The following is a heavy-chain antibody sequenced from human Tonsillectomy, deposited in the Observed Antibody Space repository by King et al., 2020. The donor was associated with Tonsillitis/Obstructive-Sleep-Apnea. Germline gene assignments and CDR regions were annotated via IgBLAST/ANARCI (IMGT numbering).Heavy chain of an antibody. V-gene: IGHV4-34*01. D-gene: IGHD1-1*01. Sequence: QVQLQQWGAGLLKPSETLSLTCAVYGGSFSAYLWTGIRQPPGKGRGGSGEINHSGDANYTPTLKSRVTISIDTSKNQFSLMLNSLPAADAAVYYCARGYGTGTTYYFDYWAQGTLVTVSS. CDR1: GGSFSAYL. J-gene: IGHJ4*02. CDR2: INHSGDA. CDR3: ARGYGTGTTYYFDY.